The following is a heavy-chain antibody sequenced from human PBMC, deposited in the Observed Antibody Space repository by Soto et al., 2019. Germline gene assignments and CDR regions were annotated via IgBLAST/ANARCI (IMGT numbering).Heavy chain of an antibody. CDR2: IYYSGST. J-gene: IGHJ6*02. V-gene: IGHV4-59*01. D-gene: IGHD3-3*01. CDR1: GGSISSYY. Sequence: QVQLQESGPGLVKPSETLSLTCTVSGGSISSYYWSWIRQPPGKGLEWSGYIYYSGSTNYNPSLKARVTISVETSKNQFSLKLSSVTAADTAVYYCARGPPPYYDFWSGYWGMDVWGQGTTVTVSS. CDR3: ARGPPPYYDFWSGYWGMDV.